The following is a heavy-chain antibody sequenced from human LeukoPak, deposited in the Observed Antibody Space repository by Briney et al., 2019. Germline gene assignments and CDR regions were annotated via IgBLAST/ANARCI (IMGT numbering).Heavy chain of an antibody. J-gene: IGHJ2*01. Sequence: ASVKVSCKASGYTFIGYYIHWVRQAPGQGLEWMGRINPNSGGTNYAQKFQGRVTMTRDTSISTAYMELSRLRSDDTAVYYCARVGRWLQDWYFDLWGRGTLVTVSS. CDR2: INPNSGGT. V-gene: IGHV1-2*06. D-gene: IGHD5-24*01. CDR1: GYTFIGYY. CDR3: ARVGRWLQDWYFDL.